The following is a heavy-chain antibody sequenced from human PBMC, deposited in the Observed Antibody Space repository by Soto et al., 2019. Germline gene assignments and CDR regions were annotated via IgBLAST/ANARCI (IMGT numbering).Heavy chain of an antibody. CDR1: GGTFSSYA. J-gene: IGHJ6*02. CDR3: ASIVAAAGHYYYGMDV. D-gene: IGHD6-13*01. V-gene: IGHV1-69*13. CDR2: IIPIFGTA. Sequence: ASVKVSCKASGGTFSSYAISWVRQAPGQGLEWMGGIIPIFGTANYAQKFQGRVTITADESTSTAYMELSSLRSEDTAVYYCASIVAAAGHYYYGMDVWGQGTTVTVSS.